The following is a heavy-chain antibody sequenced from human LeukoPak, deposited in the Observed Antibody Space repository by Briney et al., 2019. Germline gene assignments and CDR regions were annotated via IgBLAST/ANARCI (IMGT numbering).Heavy chain of an antibody. CDR3: ARVGCSSTSCSFGWFDP. J-gene: IGHJ5*02. D-gene: IGHD2-2*01. Sequence: GGSLRLSCAASGFTFSDYSVNWVRQAPGKGLEWVANIKQDGSEKYYVDSVKGRFTISRDNAKNSLYLQMNSLRAEDTAVYYCARVGCSSTSCSFGWFDPWGQGTLVTVSS. V-gene: IGHV3-7*01. CDR1: GFTFSDYS. CDR2: IKQDGSEK.